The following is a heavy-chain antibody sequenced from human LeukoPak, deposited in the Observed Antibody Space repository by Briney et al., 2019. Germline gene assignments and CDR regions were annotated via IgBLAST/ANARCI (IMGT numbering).Heavy chain of an antibody. J-gene: IGHJ3*01. V-gene: IGHV3-23*01. Sequence: QPGGSLRLSCAASGFTFSTYAMSWVRQAPGRGLEWVSVISGSGSSTYYADSVKGRFTISRDNSRNTLYLQMNSLRAEDTAVYYCAKEMATIRAFDFWCQGTMVTVSS. CDR2: ISGSGSST. CDR1: GFTFSTYA. CDR3: AKEMATIRAFDF. D-gene: IGHD5-24*01.